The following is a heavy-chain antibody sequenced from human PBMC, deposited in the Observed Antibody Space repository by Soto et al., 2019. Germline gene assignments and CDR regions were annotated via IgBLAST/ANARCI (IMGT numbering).Heavy chain of an antibody. Sequence: PGGSLRLSCAASGFTFSSYAMSWVRQAPGKGLEWVSAISGSGGSTYYADSVKGRFTISRDNSKNTLYLQMNSLRAEDTAVYYCAKTIWTIFGVVPQPTELYYFDYWGQGTLVTVSS. V-gene: IGHV3-23*01. J-gene: IGHJ4*02. CDR1: GFTFSSYA. CDR2: ISGSGGST. D-gene: IGHD3-3*01. CDR3: AKTIWTIFGVVPQPTELYYFDY.